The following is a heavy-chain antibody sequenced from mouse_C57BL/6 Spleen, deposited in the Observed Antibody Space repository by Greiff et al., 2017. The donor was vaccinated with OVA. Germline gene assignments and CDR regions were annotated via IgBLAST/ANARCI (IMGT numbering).Heavy chain of an antibody. V-gene: IGHV5-9*01. CDR3: ATLYDGYYWFAY. D-gene: IGHD2-3*01. Sequence: DVKLVESGGGLVKPGGSLKLSCAASGFTFSSYTMSWVRQTPEKRLEWVATISGGGGNTYYPDSVKGRFTISRDNAKNTLYLQMSSLRSEDTALYYCATLYDGYYWFAYWGQGTLVTVSA. CDR2: ISGGGGNT. CDR1: GFTFSSYT. J-gene: IGHJ3*01.